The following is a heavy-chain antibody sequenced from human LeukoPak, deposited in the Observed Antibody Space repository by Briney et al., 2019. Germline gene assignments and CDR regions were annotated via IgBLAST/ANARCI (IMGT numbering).Heavy chain of an antibody. CDR1: GFTFSDYY. V-gene: IGHV3-11*04. J-gene: IGHJ3*02. CDR2: ISSRGSII. Sequence: GGSLRLSCAASGFTFSDYYMSWIRQAPGKGLEWISYISSRGSIIYYADSVKGRFTISRDNAKNSLYLQMNSLRAEDTAVYYCARATLAAFDIWGQGTMVTVSS. CDR3: ARATLAAFDI.